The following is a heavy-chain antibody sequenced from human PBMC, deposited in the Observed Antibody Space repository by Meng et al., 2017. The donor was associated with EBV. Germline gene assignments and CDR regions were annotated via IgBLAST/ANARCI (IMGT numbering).Heavy chain of an antibody. CDR1: GDNFNKFG. Sequence: VQLVQAGAEGKKACASVKVAVKGSGDNFNKFGISWVRQAPGQGLEWMGDITPVFGIANYAESFQGRVTISADTSTRTAYMDLSSLRSDDTAVYYCVRDLWLRIGECVWGQGTLVTVSS. CDR2: ITPVFGIA. V-gene: IGHV1-69*17. J-gene: IGHJ4*02. CDR3: VRDLWLRIGECV. D-gene: IGHD5-12*01.